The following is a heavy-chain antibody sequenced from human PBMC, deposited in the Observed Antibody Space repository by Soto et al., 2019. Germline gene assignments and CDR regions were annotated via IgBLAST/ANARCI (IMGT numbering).Heavy chain of an antibody. D-gene: IGHD3-3*01. Sequence: GGSLRLSCAASGFTFSSYSMNWVRQAPGKGLEWVSYISSSSSTIYYADSVKGRFTISRDNAKNSLYLQMNSLRDEDTAVYYCTVFITIRNYYGMDVWGQGTTVTVSS. CDR1: GFTFSSYS. J-gene: IGHJ6*02. CDR3: TVFITIRNYYGMDV. V-gene: IGHV3-48*02. CDR2: ISSSSSTI.